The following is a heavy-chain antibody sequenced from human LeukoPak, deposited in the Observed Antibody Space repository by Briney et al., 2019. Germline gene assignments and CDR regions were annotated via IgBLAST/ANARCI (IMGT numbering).Heavy chain of an antibody. CDR2: IYYSGST. Sequence: PSETLSLTCTVSGDSISSYYWSWIRQPPGKGLEWIGYIYYSGSTNYNPSLKSRVTISVDTSKNQFSLKLSSVTAADTAVYYCGGDGYIYGTDYWGQGTLVTVSS. V-gene: IGHV4-59*01. CDR1: GDSISSYY. J-gene: IGHJ4*02. D-gene: IGHD5-18*01. CDR3: GGDGYIYGTDY.